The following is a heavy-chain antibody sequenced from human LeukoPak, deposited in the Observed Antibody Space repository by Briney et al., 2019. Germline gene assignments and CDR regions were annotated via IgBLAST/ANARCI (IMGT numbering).Heavy chain of an antibody. CDR2: IYSGGST. CDR3: AKSYNGYESKPDY. D-gene: IGHD5-12*01. J-gene: IGHJ4*02. CDR1: GFPVSSNY. Sequence: GGALGLSCAASGFPVSSNYMSWVRQAPGKGLEGVSVIYSGGSTYYADSVKGRFTISRDNSKITLYLQMNSLRAEDTAVYYCAKSYNGYESKPDYWGQGTLVTVSS. V-gene: IGHV3-53*01.